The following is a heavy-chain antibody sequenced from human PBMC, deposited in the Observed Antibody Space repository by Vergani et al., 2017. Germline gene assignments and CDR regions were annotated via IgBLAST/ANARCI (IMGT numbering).Heavy chain of an antibody. V-gene: IGHV3-21*01. Sequence: EVQLVESGGGLVKPGGSLRLSCAASGFTFSSYSMNWVRQAPGKGLEWVSSISSSSSYIYYADSVKGRFTISRDNAKNSLYLQMNSLRAEDTAVYYCAQSMVRGVITALSYYFDYWGQGTLVTVSS. J-gene: IGHJ4*02. D-gene: IGHD3-10*01. CDR1: GFTFSSYS. CDR2: ISSSSSYI. CDR3: AQSMVRGVITALSYYFDY.